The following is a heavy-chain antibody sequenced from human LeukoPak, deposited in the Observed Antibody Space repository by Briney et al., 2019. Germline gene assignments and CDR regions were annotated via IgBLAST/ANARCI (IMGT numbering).Heavy chain of an antibody. Sequence: GRSLRLSCAASGFTFISYAMHWVRQAPGKGLEWVAVISYDGSNKYCADSVKGRFTISRDNSKNTLYLQMNSLRAEETAVYYCARDPGEMATKAYYYYMDVWGKGTTVTVSS. CDR3: ARDPGEMATKAYYYYMDV. CDR2: ISYDGSNK. D-gene: IGHD5-24*01. CDR1: GFTFISYA. V-gene: IGHV3-30*04. J-gene: IGHJ6*03.